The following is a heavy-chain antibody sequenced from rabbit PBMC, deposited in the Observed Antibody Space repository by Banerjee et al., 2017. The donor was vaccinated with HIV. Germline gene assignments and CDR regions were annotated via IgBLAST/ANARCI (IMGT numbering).Heavy chain of an antibody. CDR2: IATGDGRT. V-gene: IGHV1S45*01. Sequence: QEQLEESGGGLVKPEGSLTLTCKASGFSFSSSYYMCWVRQAPGRGLEWIACIATGDGRTYYATWAKGRFTISKTSSTTVTLQMTSLTAADTATYFCASSSYASSSGYYIPFNLWGQGTLVTVS. D-gene: IGHD1-1*01. CDR1: GFSFSSSYY. CDR3: ASSSYASSSGYYIPFNL. J-gene: IGHJ4*01.